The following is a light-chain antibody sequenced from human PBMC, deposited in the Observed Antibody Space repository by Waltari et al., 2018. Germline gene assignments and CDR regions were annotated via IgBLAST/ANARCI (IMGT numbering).Light chain of an antibody. CDR3: QQYNTYPWT. V-gene: IGKV1-5*03. CDR1: HSITIW. CDR2: RAS. Sequence: DIQMTQSPSTLSASVGDRITITCRASHSITIWLAWYQQKPGDAPKLLIFRASSLESGVPSRFSGSGSGTEFTLTISSLQPDDFATYYCQQYNTYPWTFGQGTKVEIK. J-gene: IGKJ1*01.